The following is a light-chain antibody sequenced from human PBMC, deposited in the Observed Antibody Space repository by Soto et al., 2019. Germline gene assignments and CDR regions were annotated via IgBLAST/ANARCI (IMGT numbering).Light chain of an antibody. CDR3: GTWDSSLSGGRV. Sequence: QSALTQPPSVSAAPGQKVTISCSGSSSDIGNNYVSWYQQLPGTAPKLLIYDNNKRPSGIPDRFSGSKSGTSATLDITGLQTGDEADYYCGTWDSSLSGGRVFGGGTQLTVL. J-gene: IGLJ7*01. V-gene: IGLV1-51*01. CDR2: DNN. CDR1: SSDIGNNY.